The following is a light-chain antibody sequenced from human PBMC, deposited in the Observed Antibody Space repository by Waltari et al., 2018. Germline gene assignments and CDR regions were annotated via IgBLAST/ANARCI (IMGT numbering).Light chain of an antibody. Sequence: QSVLTQPPSVSAAPGQKVTISCSGSSPDIANNSVPCFQQRPGTAPKLLIYKNNKSPSGIPDRFSGSESGTSATLGITGLQTGDEADDYCGTWDGSLSAGVFGGGTRLTVL. J-gene: IGLJ2*01. V-gene: IGLV1-51*02. CDR1: SPDIANNS. CDR3: GTWDGSLSAGV. CDR2: KNN.